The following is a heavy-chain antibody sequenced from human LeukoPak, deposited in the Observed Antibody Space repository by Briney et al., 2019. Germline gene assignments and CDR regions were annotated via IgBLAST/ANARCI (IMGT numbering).Heavy chain of an antibody. J-gene: IGHJ5*02. V-gene: IGHV1-2*02. D-gene: IGHD6-19*01. CDR1: GYTFTGYY. Sequence: VSVKVSCKASGYTFTGYYMHWVRQAPGQGLEWMGWINPNSGGTNYAQKFQGRVTMTRDTSISTAYMELSRLRSDDTAVYYCARKTSRLGSGGWFDPWGQGTLVTVSS. CDR2: INPNSGGT. CDR3: ARKTSRLGSGGWFDP.